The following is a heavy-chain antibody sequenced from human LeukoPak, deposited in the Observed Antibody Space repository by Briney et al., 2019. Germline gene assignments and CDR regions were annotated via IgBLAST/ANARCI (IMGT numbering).Heavy chain of an antibody. D-gene: IGHD3-22*01. CDR2: ISAYNGDT. CDR1: GYTFTSYG. V-gene: IGHV1-18*01. CDR3: ARGGYYDSSGYYGG. J-gene: IGHJ4*02. Sequence: ASVKVSCKASGYTFTSYGISWVRQAPGQGLEWMGWISAYNGDTNYAQKLQGRVTITTDTSTSTAYMELRSLRSDDTAVYYCARGGYYDSSGYYGGWGQGTLVTVSS.